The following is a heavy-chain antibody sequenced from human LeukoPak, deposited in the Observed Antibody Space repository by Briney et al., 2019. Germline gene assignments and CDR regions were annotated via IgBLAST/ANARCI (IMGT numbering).Heavy chain of an antibody. CDR1: GFTFSNYA. CDR3: ARDLAAAADS. V-gene: IGHV3-23*01. CDR2: ISGIGAST. D-gene: IGHD6-13*01. Sequence: GGSLRLSCATSGFTFSNYAMSWVRQAPGKGLEWVSTISGIGASTYYADSVKGRFTISRDNAKNSLYLQMNSLRAEDTAVYYCARDLAAAADSWGQGTLVTVSS. J-gene: IGHJ4*02.